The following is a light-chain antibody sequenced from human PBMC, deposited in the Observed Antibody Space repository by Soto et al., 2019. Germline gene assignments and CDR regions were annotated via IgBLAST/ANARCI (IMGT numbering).Light chain of an antibody. Sequence: ETVLTQSPATLSLSPGQRATLSCRASQSVGRNLAWYQQRPGRAPRLLIYGASTRATAIPARFGASGSGTEFTLTISSLQSEDFAVYYCQQYNQWPLFTFGPGTRVDIK. CDR2: GAS. J-gene: IGKJ3*01. V-gene: IGKV3-15*01. CDR3: QQYNQWPLFT. CDR1: QSVGRN.